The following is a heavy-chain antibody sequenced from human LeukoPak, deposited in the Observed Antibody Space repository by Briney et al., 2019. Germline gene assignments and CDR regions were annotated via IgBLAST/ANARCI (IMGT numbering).Heavy chain of an antibody. CDR2: IYYSGST. CDR3: AGRWGYFDL. D-gene: IGHD6-13*01. V-gene: IGHV4-39*07. Sequence: SETLSLTCTVSGGSISSSSYYWGWIRQPPGKGLEWIGGIYYSGSTYYNPSLKSRVTISVDTSKNQFSLKLSSVTAADTAVYYCAGRWGYFDLWGRGTLVTVSS. CDR1: GGSISSSSYY. J-gene: IGHJ2*01.